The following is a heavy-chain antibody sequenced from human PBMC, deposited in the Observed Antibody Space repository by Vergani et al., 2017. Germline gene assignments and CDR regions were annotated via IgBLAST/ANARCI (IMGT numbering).Heavy chain of an antibody. D-gene: IGHD3-10*01. Sequence: QVQLQESGPGLVKPSQTLSLTCTVSGGSISSGGYYWSWIRQHPGKGLEWIGYIYYSGSTYYNPSLKSRVTISVDTSKNQFSLKLSSVTAADTAVYYCARRGRALLWFGDHAGAFDIWGQGTMVTVSS. V-gene: IGHV4-31*03. J-gene: IGHJ3*02. CDR2: IYYSGST. CDR3: ARRGRALLWFGDHAGAFDI. CDR1: GGSISSGGYY.